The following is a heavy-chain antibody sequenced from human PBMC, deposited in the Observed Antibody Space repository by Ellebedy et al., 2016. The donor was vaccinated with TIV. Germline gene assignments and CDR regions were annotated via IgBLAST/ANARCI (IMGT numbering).Heavy chain of an antibody. J-gene: IGHJ4*02. D-gene: IGHD6-13*01. CDR1: GYTFTSYG. CDR3: ATGEFDSSWSY. Sequence: AASVKVSCKASGYTFTSYGISWVRQAPGQGLEWMGWISAYNGNTNYAQKLQGRVTMTEDTSTDTAYMELSSLRSEDTAVYYCATGEFDSSWSYWGQGTLVTVSS. V-gene: IGHV1-18*01. CDR2: ISAYNGNT.